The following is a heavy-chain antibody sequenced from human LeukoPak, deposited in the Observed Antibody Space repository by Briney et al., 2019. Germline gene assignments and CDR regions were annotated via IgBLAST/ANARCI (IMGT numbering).Heavy chain of an antibody. CDR1: GGSIISHY. V-gene: IGHV4-59*11. Sequence: PAETLSLTCTVSGGSIISHYWSWIRQPPGKGLEWIGYIYYSGSTNYNPSLKSRVTISVDTSKNQFSLKLSSVTAADTAVYYCAREWQQLEVFDIWGQGTMVTVSS. J-gene: IGHJ3*02. D-gene: IGHD6-13*01. CDR2: IYYSGST. CDR3: AREWQQLEVFDI.